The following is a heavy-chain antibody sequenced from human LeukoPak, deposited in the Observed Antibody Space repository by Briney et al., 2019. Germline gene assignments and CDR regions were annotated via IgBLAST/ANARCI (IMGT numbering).Heavy chain of an antibody. D-gene: IGHD6-19*01. Sequence: SGPTLVKPTQTLTLTCTFSGFSLSTSGVGVGWIRQPPGKALEWLALIYWDDDKRYSPSLKSRLTITMDTSKNQVVLTMTNMDPVDTATYYCAHSPAYSSGWSRGVLFDYWGQGTLVTVSS. J-gene: IGHJ4*02. CDR1: GFSLSTSGVG. CDR3: AHSPAYSSGWSRGVLFDY. V-gene: IGHV2-5*02. CDR2: IYWDDDK.